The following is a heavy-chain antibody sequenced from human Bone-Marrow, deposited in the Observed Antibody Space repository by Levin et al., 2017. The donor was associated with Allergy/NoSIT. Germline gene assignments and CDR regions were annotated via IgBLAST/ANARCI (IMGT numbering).Heavy chain of an antibody. Sequence: LSLTCAASGFTFSSYGMHWVRQAPGKGLEWVAVISYDGSNKYYADSVKGRFTISRDNSKNTLYLQMNSLRAEDTAVYYCAKDRALRFLEWLFDYWGQGTLVTVSS. CDR2: ISYDGSNK. J-gene: IGHJ4*02. CDR3: AKDRALRFLEWLFDY. CDR1: GFTFSSYG. V-gene: IGHV3-30*18. D-gene: IGHD3-3*01.